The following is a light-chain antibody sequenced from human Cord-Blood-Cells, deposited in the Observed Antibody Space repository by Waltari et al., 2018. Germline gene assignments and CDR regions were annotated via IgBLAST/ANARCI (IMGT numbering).Light chain of an antibody. CDR1: SSAVGGYNY. CDR2: DVS. J-gene: IGLJ3*02. CDR3: SSYTSSSTWV. V-gene: IGLV2-14*03. Sequence: QSALTQPASVSGSPGQSIPISCTGTSSAVGGYNYVSWYQQHPGKAPKLMIYDVSNRPSGVANRCSGSESGNTASLTISGLQAEDEADYYCSSYTSSSTWVFGGGTKLTVL.